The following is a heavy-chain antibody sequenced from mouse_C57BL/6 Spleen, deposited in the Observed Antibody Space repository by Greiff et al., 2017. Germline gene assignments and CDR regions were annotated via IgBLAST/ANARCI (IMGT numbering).Heavy chain of an antibody. Sequence: VQLQQSGAELVKPGASVKLSCTASGFNIKDYYMHWVKQRTEQGLEWIGRIDPEAGETKYAPQFQGKATITADTSSNTAYLQLSSQTSEDTAVYYCARGDSVYYFDYWGQGTTLTVSS. CDR3: ARGDSVYYFDY. CDR1: GFNIKDYY. J-gene: IGHJ2*01. CDR2: IDPEAGET. D-gene: IGHD2-12*01. V-gene: IGHV14-2*01.